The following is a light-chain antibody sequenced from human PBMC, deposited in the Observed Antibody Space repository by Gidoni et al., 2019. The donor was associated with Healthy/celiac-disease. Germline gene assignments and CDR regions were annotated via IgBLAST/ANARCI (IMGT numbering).Light chain of an antibody. CDR2: LGS. Sequence: DIVMTQSTLSLPVTPGEPASISCRSSQSLLHSNGYNYLDWYLPKPGQSPQLLIYLGSNRASGVPDRFSGSGSGTDFTLKISRVEAEDVGVYYCMQALQTPRTFGPGTKVDIK. CDR1: QSLLHSNGYNY. V-gene: IGKV2-28*01. J-gene: IGKJ3*01. CDR3: MQALQTPRT.